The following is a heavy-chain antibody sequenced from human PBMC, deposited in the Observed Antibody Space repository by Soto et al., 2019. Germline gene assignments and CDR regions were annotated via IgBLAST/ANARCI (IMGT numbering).Heavy chain of an antibody. D-gene: IGHD3-10*01. CDR2: IYYSGST. Sequence: QVQLQESGPGLVKPSQTLSLTCTVSGGSISSGGYYWSWIRQHPGKGLEWIGYIYYSGSTYYNPSIKRRVTISVDTSKNQFSLKLSSVTAADTAVYYCARGSTMVRGVTPNWFDPWGQGTLVTVSS. CDR3: ARGSTMVRGVTPNWFDP. J-gene: IGHJ5*02. V-gene: IGHV4-31*03. CDR1: GGSISSGGYY.